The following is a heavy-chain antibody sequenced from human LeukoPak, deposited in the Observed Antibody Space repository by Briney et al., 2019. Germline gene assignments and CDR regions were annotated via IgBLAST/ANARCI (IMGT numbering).Heavy chain of an antibody. CDR1: AFTFDDYG. D-gene: IGHD6-13*01. V-gene: IGHV3-20*04. Sequence: GGSLRLSCVASAFTFDDYGMSWVRQAPGKGLEWVSGINRNGDSTGYVDSVKGRFIISRDNAKNSLYLQMNSLRAEDTAVYYCARLGQQLTLYYYYYMDVWGKGTTVTVSS. CDR3: ARLGQQLTLYYYYYMDV. J-gene: IGHJ6*03. CDR2: INRNGDST.